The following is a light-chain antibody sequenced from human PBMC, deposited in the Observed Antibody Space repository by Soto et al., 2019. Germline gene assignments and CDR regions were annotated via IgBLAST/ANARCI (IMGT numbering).Light chain of an antibody. CDR2: KAS. V-gene: IGKV1-5*03. J-gene: IGKJ1*01. CDR3: QHYNSYSEA. CDR1: QTISSW. Sequence: DIQMTQSPSTLSGSVGDRVTITCRASQTISSWLAWYQQKPGKAPKLLIYKASTLKSGVPSRCSGSGSGTEFTLTISSLQPDDFATYYCQHYNSYSEAFGQGTQVERK.